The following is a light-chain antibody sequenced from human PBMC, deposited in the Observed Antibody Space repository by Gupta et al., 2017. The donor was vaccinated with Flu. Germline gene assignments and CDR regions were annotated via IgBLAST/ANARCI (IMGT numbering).Light chain of an antibody. CDR2: WGS. V-gene: IGKV4-1*01. J-gene: IGKJ2*01. CDR1: QSGLDNSNNKNY. CDR3: KQDVTSSRT. Sequence: GERATINCKSSQSGLDNSNNKNYLGWFQQKPGQPPKRLIYWGSTRESGVPDRFSGSGSGTDFTLTINSLQAEDVAVYYCKQDVTSSRTFGQGTKVEIK.